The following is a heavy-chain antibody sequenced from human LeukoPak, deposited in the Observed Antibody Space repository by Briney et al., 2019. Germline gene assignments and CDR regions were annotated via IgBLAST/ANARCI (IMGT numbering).Heavy chain of an antibody. J-gene: IGHJ4*02. Sequence: GESLKISCKGSGYRFTSYWIGWVRQMPGKGLEWMGIIYPGDSDTRYSPSFQGQVTISADKSISTAYLQWSSLKASDTAMYYCARRSGTWIQLEGPFDYWGQGTLVTVSS. CDR1: GYRFTSYW. D-gene: IGHD5-18*01. V-gene: IGHV5-51*01. CDR2: IYPGDSDT. CDR3: ARRSGTWIQLEGPFDY.